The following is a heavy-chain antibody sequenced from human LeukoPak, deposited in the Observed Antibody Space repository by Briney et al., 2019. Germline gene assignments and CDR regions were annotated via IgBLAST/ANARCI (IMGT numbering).Heavy chain of an antibody. D-gene: IGHD2-2*01. V-gene: IGHV4-30-2*01. Sequence: PSQTLSPTCAVAGASISSGGYSWSWIRQPPGRGREWIGYFSHSGSTYYNPPLKSRVPISVDGSRNQFSLKLSSVAAADTAVYYCARYCSITSCYGSYNWFDPWGQGTLVTGSS. CDR3: ARYCSITSCYGSYNWFDP. CDR2: FSHSGST. J-gene: IGHJ5*02. CDR1: GASISSGGYS.